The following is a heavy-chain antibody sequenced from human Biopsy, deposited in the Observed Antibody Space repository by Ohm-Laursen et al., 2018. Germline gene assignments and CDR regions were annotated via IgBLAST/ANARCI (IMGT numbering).Heavy chain of an antibody. J-gene: IGHJ3*02. CDR2: ISYTGST. Sequence: SETLSLTCTVSGGFISSSSYYWGWIRQPPGKGLEWIGSISYTGSTHDNPSLTSRFTISVDTSKNQFSLKLYSLTAADTAVYYCAKHGSGWTGDDAFHIWGQGTMVTVSS. CDR3: AKHGSGWTGDDAFHI. D-gene: IGHD6-19*01. CDR1: GGFISSSSYY. V-gene: IGHV4-39*01.